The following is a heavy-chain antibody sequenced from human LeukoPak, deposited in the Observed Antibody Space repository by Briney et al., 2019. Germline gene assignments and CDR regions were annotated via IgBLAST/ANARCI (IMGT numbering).Heavy chain of an antibody. CDR1: GFTFSSYA. Sequence: GRSLRLSCAASGFTFSSYAMHWVRQAPGKGLEWVAVISYDGSNKYYADSVKGRFTISRDNSKNTLYLQMDSLRAEDTAVYYCARDSVGAGYFDYWGQGTLVTVSS. V-gene: IGHV3-30*14. D-gene: IGHD1-26*01. CDR3: ARDSVGAGYFDY. CDR2: ISYDGSNK. J-gene: IGHJ4*02.